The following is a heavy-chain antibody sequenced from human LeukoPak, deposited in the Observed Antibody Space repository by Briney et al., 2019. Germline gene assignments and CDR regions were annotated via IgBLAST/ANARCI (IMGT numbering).Heavy chain of an antibody. CDR1: GFTFDDYA. D-gene: IGHD2-2*01. V-gene: IGHV3-9*01. CDR2: ITGDSGVK. Sequence: PGGSLRLSCEVSGFTFDDYAMHWVRQAPGKGLEWVSGITGDSGVKEYADSVKGRFTISRDNAKKSLYLQMNSLRTEDTALYYCAKGTRSVVPAASDSWGQGTLVTVSS. J-gene: IGHJ4*02. CDR3: AKGTRSVVPAASDS.